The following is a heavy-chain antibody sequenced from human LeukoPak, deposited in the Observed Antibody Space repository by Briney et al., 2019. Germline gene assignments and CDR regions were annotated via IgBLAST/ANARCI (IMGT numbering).Heavy chain of an antibody. CDR1: GFTFSSYW. D-gene: IGHD3-16*01. V-gene: IGHV3-74*01. Sequence: GGSLRLSCAASGFTFSSYWMHWVRQTPGKGLVWVSRFSSDGSITTYADSVKGRFTISRDNAKNTPYLQMNSLRAEDTAVYYCTFGYVVMGAFDIWGQGTMVTVSS. CDR2: FSSDGSIT. J-gene: IGHJ3*02. CDR3: TFGYVVMGAFDI.